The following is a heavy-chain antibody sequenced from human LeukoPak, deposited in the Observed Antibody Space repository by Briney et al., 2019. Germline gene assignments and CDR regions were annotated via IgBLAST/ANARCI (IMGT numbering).Heavy chain of an antibody. Sequence: ASVKVSCKASGGTFSSYAISWVRQAPGQGLEWMGGIIPILGIANYAQKFQGRVTITADKSTSTAYMELSSLRSEDTAVYYCARSLAGYDYVDYWGQGTLVTVSS. D-gene: IGHD5-12*01. V-gene: IGHV1-69*04. CDR3: ARSLAGYDYVDY. CDR1: GGTFSSYA. CDR2: IIPILGIA. J-gene: IGHJ4*02.